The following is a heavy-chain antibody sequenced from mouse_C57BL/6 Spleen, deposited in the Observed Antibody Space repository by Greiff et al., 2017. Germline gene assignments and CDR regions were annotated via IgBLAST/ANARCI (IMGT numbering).Heavy chain of an antibody. CDR3: ARSREYDYDVAY. V-gene: IGHV1-52*01. CDR1: GYTFTSYW. D-gene: IGHD2-4*01. J-gene: IGHJ3*01. Sequence: QVQLQQPGAELVRPGSSVKLSCKASGYTFTSYWMHWVKQRPIQGLEWIGNIDPSDSETHYNQKFKDKATLTVDKSSSTAYMQLSSLTSEDSAVYYGARSREYDYDVAYWGQGTLVTVSA. CDR2: IDPSDSET.